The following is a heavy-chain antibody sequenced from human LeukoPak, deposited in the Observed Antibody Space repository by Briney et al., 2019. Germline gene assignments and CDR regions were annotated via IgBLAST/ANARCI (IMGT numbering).Heavy chain of an antibody. CDR3: AKFIGYDGNSNIDY. D-gene: IGHD4-23*01. CDR1: GFTFNSYA. V-gene: IGHV3-23*01. CDR2: ISGSGGST. J-gene: IGHJ4*02. Sequence: GGSLRLSRAASGFTFNSYATSWVRQAPGKGLEWVSAISGSGGSTYYADSVKGRFTISRDNSKNTLYLQMNSLRAEDTAVYYCAKFIGYDGNSNIDYWGQGTLVTVSS.